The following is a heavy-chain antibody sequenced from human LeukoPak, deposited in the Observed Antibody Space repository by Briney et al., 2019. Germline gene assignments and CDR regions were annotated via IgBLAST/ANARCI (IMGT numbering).Heavy chain of an antibody. CDR1: GYTFTSYD. Sequence: ASVKVSCKASGYTFTSYDINWVRQATGQGLEWMGWMNPNSGNTGYAQKFQGRVTITRNTSISTAYMELSSLRSEDTAVYYCARGTSGRQLVVYYYYMDVWGKGTTVTVSS. CDR3: ARGTSGRQLVVYYYYMDV. V-gene: IGHV1-8*03. CDR2: MNPNSGNT. J-gene: IGHJ6*03. D-gene: IGHD6-13*01.